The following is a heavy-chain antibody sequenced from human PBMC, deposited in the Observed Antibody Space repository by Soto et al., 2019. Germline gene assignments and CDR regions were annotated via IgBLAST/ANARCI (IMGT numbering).Heavy chain of an antibody. D-gene: IGHD3-22*01. V-gene: IGHV1-2*04. CDR1: GYTFPGYY. J-gene: IGHJ3*02. CDR3: ARARDSSGYSSPHAAFDI. CDR2: INPKNGDT. Sequence: ASVKVSCKASGYTFPGYYMHWVRQAPGQGLEWMGWINPKNGDTSYAQNFQGWVTMTRDTSISTAYMELRRQRADDTAVYYCARARDSSGYSSPHAAFDIWGQGTMVTVSS.